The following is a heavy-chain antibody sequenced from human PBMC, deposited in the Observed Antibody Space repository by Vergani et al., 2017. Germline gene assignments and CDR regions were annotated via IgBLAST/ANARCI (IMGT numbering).Heavy chain of an antibody. J-gene: IGHJ4*02. D-gene: IGHD4-17*01. CDR3: ASTTVTTLDY. V-gene: IGHV4-59*04. Sequence: QVQLQESGPGLVKPSETLSLTCTVSGGSISSYYWSWIRQPPGKGLEWIGYIYYSGSTYYNPSLKSRVTISVDTSKNQFSLKLSSVTAADTAVYYCASTTVTTLDYWGQGTLVTVSS. CDR1: GGSISSYY. CDR2: IYYSGST.